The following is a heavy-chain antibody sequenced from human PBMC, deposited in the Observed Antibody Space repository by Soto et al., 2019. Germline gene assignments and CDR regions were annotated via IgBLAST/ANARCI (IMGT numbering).Heavy chain of an antibody. CDR2: INSDGTIS. V-gene: IGHV3-74*01. D-gene: IGHD2-21*01. CDR1: GFTFDTYW. Sequence: HPGGSLRLSCAASGFTFDTYWMNCVRQAPGKGPEWLSGINSDGTISSYADSVKGRFTISRDNARNTLSLQMNSLRADDTAVYYCARLSGDHSAFFSYGMDAWGQGTTVTVSS. CDR3: ARLSGDHSAFFSYGMDA. J-gene: IGHJ6*02.